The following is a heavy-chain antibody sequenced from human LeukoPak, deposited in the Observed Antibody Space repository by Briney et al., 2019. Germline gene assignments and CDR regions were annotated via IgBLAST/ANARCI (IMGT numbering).Heavy chain of an antibody. CDR1: GASISSNY. CDR3: ARLNDFWSGHYALDY. V-gene: IGHV4-59*08. D-gene: IGHD3-3*01. CDR2: ISYGGST. Sequence: PSETLSLTCAVSGASISSNYWSWIRQPPGKGLEWIGYISYGGSTNYSPSLKSRITMSIDTSKNQFSPRLTSVTAADTAVFYCARLNDFWSGHYALDYWGQGTLVTVSS. J-gene: IGHJ4*02.